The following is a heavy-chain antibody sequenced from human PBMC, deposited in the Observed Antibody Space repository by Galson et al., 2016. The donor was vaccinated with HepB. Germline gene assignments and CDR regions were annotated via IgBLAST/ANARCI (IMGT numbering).Heavy chain of an antibody. CDR1: GYTFTNYG. J-gene: IGHJ4*02. Sequence: SVKVSCKASGYTFTNYGISWVRQAPGHGLEWMGWISAYNGNTYSAQKLQGRVTITTDTSTSTAYMELRSRRSDDTAVDYCARDDLAVAGYYFDDGGQGALVTVSS. CDR3: ARDDLAVAGYYFDD. CDR2: ISAYNGNT. V-gene: IGHV1-18*01. D-gene: IGHD6-19*01.